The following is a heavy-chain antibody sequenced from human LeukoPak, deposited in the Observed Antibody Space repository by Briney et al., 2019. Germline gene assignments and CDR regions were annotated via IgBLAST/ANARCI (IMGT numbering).Heavy chain of an antibody. CDR2: ISYDGAIK. CDR3: TRGLSENYSIDY. J-gene: IGHJ4*02. D-gene: IGHD2-21*01. V-gene: IGHV3-30-3*01. Sequence: GGSLRLSCSASGFTFRSYAIHWVRQAPGKGLEWVAFISYDGAIKYYADSVKGRFTTSRDNSKNTLYLQMNSLRAEDTAVYYCTRGLSENYSIDYWGQGTLVTVSS. CDR1: GFTFRSYA.